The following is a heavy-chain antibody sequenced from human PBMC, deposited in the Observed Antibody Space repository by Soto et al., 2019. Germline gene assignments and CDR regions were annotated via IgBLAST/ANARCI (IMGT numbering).Heavy chain of an antibody. V-gene: IGHV1-69*13. CDR3: ARKKTHYYDSSGPYPQ. D-gene: IGHD3-22*01. Sequence: SVKVSCKSSGCTFSSYAISCVRQAPGQGLEWMGGIIPIFGTANYAQKFQGRVTITADESTSTAYMELSSLRSEDTAVYYCARKKTHYYDSSGPYPQWGQGTMVTVSS. CDR2: IIPIFGTA. J-gene: IGHJ3*01. CDR1: GCTFSSYA.